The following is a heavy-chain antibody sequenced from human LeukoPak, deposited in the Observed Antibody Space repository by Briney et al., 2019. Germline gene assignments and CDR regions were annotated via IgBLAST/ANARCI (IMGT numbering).Heavy chain of an antibody. CDR3: ARDRHYNMGV. CDR1: GFTFSSYW. CDR2: IKSDGISI. V-gene: IGHV3-74*01. Sequence: PGGSLRLSCAASGFTFSSYWMHWVRQAPGKGLVWVSRIKSDGISITYADSVKGRFTISRDNAKNTLYLQMNSLRAEDTAVYYCARDRHYNMGVWGQGTTVTVSS. J-gene: IGHJ6*02.